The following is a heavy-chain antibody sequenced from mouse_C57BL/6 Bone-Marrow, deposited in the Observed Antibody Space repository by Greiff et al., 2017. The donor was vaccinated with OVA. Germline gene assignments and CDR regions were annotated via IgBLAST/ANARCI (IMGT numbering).Heavy chain of an antibody. CDR3: AIHDYGSSSWFAY. J-gene: IGHJ3*01. CDR1: GFTFSDYY. CDR2: ISNGGGST. D-gene: IGHD1-1*01. V-gene: IGHV5-12*01. Sequence: EVKVEESGGGLVQPGGSLKLSCAASGFTFSDYYMYWVRQTPEQRLEWVAYISNGGGSTYYPDTVKGRFTISRDNAKNTLYMQLSRLKSEDTAMYYCAIHDYGSSSWFAYWGQGTLVTVSA.